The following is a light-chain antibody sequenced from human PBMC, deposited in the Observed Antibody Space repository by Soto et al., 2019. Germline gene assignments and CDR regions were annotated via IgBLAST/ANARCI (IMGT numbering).Light chain of an antibody. V-gene: IGKV1-27*01. J-gene: IGKJ1*01. CDR2: AAS. CDR3: QKYNSALWT. CDR1: QGISNY. Sequence: DIQMTQSPSSLSASVGGRVTITCRASQGISNYLAWYQQKPWKVPKLLIYAASTLQSGVPSRFSGSGSGTDFTLTISSLQPEDVATYYCQKYNSALWTFGQGTNVDIK.